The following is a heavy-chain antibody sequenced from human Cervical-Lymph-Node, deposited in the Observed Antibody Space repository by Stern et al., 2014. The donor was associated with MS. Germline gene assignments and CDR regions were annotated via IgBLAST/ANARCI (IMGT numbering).Heavy chain of an antibody. D-gene: IGHD6-6*01. CDR2: IIPIFGKA. Sequence: VQLVESGAEVKKPGSSVKVSCKASGGTFNNNVISWVRQAPGQGLEWMGGIIPIFGKALYGQQVQGKVTLTPQDYTRAASMEPRSLRSEDTAVYYCARAAYSTSSYNYWGQGTLVIVSS. CDR1: GGTFNNNV. V-gene: IGHV1-69*01. J-gene: IGHJ4*02. CDR3: ARAAYSTSSYNY.